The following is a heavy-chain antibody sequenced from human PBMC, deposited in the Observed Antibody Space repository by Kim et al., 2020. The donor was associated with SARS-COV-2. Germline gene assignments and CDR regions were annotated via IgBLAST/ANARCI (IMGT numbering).Heavy chain of an antibody. CDR2: IYHSGST. CDR1: GYSISSGYY. CDR3: ARAGLALADY. Sequence: SETLSLTCTVSGYSISSGYYWGWIRQPPGKGLEWIGSIYHSGSTYYNPSLKSRVTISVDTSKNQFSLKLSSVTAADTAVYYCARAGLALADYWGQGTLVT. J-gene: IGHJ4*02. V-gene: IGHV4-38-2*02.